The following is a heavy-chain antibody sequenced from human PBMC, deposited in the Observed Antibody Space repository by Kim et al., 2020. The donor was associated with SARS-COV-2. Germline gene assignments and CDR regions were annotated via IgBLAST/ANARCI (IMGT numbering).Heavy chain of an antibody. Sequence: SYYADSLKGRFTISRDNAKNSLYLQMSTVRDEDSAVYYCGRRSLNYYGMDVWGPGTTVTVSS. V-gene: IGHV3-11*01. CDR3: GRRSLNYYGMDV. CDR2: S. J-gene: IGHJ6*02.